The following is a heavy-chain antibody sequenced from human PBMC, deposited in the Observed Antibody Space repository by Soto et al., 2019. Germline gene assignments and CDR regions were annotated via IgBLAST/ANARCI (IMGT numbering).Heavy chain of an antibody. J-gene: IGHJ3*02. CDR1: GFTFSSYA. V-gene: IGHV3-30-3*01. CDR2: ISYDGSNK. CDR3: ERDHNRDAFDI. Sequence: PGGSLRLSCAASGFTFSSYAMHWVRQAPGKGLEWVAVISYDGSNKYYADSVKVRFTISRDNSKNTLYLQMNSLRAEDTAVYYCERDHNRDAFDIWGQGTVVTVSS. D-gene: IGHD1-1*01.